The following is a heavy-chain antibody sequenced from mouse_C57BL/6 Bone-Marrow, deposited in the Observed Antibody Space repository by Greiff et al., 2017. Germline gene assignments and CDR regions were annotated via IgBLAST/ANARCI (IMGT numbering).Heavy chain of an antibody. Sequence: QVQLQQPGAELVKPGASVKLSCKASGYTFTSYWMQWVKQRPGQGLEWIGEIDPSDSYTNYNQKFKGKATLTVDSSSSTAYMQLSSLTSGDSAVYYCASEDYGSTFDVWGTGTTVTVSS. CDR1: GYTFTSYW. CDR2: IDPSDSYT. J-gene: IGHJ1*03. CDR3: ASEDYGSTFDV. D-gene: IGHD1-1*01. V-gene: IGHV1-50*01.